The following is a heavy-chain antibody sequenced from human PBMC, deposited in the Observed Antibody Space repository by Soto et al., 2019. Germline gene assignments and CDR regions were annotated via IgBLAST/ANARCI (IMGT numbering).Heavy chain of an antibody. J-gene: IGHJ4*02. V-gene: IGHV1-18*01. D-gene: IGHD3-9*01. CDR3: ARDLTGTPVY. Sequence: QVQLVQSGAEVKKPGASVKVYCKASGYTFTSYGISWVRQAPGQGLVWIGWISAYNGNTNSAQKLQGRVTMTTDTSTSTAYMELRSLRSDDTAVHYWARDLTGTPVYWGQGTLVTVSS. CDR1: GYTFTSYG. CDR2: ISAYNGNT.